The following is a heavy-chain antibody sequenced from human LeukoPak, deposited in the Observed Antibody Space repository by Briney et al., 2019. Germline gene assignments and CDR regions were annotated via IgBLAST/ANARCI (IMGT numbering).Heavy chain of an antibody. CDR2: IYSGGST. V-gene: IGHV3-53*04. J-gene: IGHJ6*02. CDR3: ARDYRYYGDYVDYYYYGMDV. D-gene: IGHD4-17*01. Sequence: GGSLRLSCAASGFTVSSNYMSWVRQAPGKGLEWVSVIYSGGSTYYADSVKGRFTTSRHNSKNTLYLQMNSLRAEDTAVYYCARDYRYYGDYVDYYYYGMDVWGQGTTVTVSS. CDR1: GFTVSSNY.